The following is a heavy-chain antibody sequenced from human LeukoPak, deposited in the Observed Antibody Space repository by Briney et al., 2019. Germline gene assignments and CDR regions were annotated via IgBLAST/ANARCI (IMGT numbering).Heavy chain of an antibody. V-gene: IGHV4-34*01. CDR1: GGSFSGYY. D-gene: IGHD4-17*01. J-gene: IGHJ4*02. CDR2: INHSGST. Sequence: KPSETLSLTCAVYGGSFSGYYWSWIRQPPGKGLEWIGEINHSGSTNYNPSLKSRVTISVDTSKNQFSLKLSSVTAADTAVYYCALTTEPLYYFDYWGQGTLVTVSS. CDR3: ALTTEPLYYFDY.